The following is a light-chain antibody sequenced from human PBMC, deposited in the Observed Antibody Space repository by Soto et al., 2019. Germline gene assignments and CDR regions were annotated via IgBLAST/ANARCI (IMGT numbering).Light chain of an antibody. V-gene: IGKV3-15*01. J-gene: IGKJ1*01. CDR1: QSVSSF. CDR2: GAS. Sequence: IVLTQSPSTLSLSPGERATLSCRASQSVSSFLAWYQQKPGQAPRLLIYGASTRATGIPARFSGSGSGTEFTLTISSLQSEDFAVYYCQQYNNWPETFGQRTKVDIK. CDR3: QQYNNWPET.